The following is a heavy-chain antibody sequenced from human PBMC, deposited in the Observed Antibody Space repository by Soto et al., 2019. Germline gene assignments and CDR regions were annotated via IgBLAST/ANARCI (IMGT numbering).Heavy chain of an antibody. D-gene: IGHD1-1*01. CDR1: GFTFSYHA. CDR2: ISYDGDNK. CDR3: ARAPTTSAFSVMDV. Sequence: QVQLVESGGGVVQPGRSLRLSCAASGFTFSYHALNWVRQAPGKGLEWVAVISYDGDNKYIAEAVKGRLTISRDNPKNTVSLQMNSMRTEDTAMYFCARAPTTSAFSVMDVWGQGTTVTVSS. J-gene: IGHJ6*02. V-gene: IGHV3-30-3*01.